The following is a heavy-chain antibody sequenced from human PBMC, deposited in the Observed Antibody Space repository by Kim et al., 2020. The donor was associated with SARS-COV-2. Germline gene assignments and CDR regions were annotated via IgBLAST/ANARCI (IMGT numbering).Heavy chain of an antibody. D-gene: IGHD1-26*01. V-gene: IGHV3-30*01. J-gene: IGHJ4*02. Sequence: YYAASVNGRFTISRDNSKNTLYLQMNSLRAEDTAVYYCARGLGGSYYSIDYWGQGTLVTVSS. CDR3: ARGLGGSYYSIDY.